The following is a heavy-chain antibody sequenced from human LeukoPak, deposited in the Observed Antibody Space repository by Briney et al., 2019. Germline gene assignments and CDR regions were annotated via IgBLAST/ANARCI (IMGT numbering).Heavy chain of an antibody. CDR1: GYTFTNYG. D-gene: IGHD2-2*01. CDR3: ARAPYCSSTSCNYYYYSMGV. CDR2: ISTSNGNT. Sequence: ASVKVSCKASGYTFTNYGMSWVRQAPGQGLEWMGWISTSNGNTNYAQKLQGRVTRTTDTSTSTAYMELRSLRSDDTAVYYCARAPYCSSTSCNYYYYSMGVWGQGTTVTVSS. V-gene: IGHV1-18*01. J-gene: IGHJ6*02.